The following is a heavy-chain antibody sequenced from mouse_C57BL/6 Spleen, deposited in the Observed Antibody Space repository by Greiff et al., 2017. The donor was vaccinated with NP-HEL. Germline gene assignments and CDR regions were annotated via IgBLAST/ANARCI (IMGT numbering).Heavy chain of an antibody. CDR2: ISDGGSYT. D-gene: IGHD2-3*01. Sequence: EVQGVESGGGLVKPGGSLKLSCAASGFTFSSYAMSWVRQTPEKRLEWVATISDGGSYTYYPDNVKGRFTISRDNAKNNLYLQMSHLKSEDTAMYYCARLGYYDWGQGTTLTVSS. CDR1: GFTFSSYA. V-gene: IGHV5-4*01. J-gene: IGHJ2*01. CDR3: ARLGYYD.